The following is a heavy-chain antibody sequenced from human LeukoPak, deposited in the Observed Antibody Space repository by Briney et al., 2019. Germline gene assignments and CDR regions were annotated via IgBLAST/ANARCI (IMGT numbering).Heavy chain of an antibody. CDR2: IYPGDSET. CDR3: ARLDEGFYYDDVGVNF. J-gene: IGHJ4*02. D-gene: IGHD3-16*01. CDR1: GYIFTNYR. Sequence: GESLKISCRASGYIFTNYRVAWVRQMPGKGLEWVGIIYPGDSETTYSPSFQGHVTISVDKSLTTAYLQWNTLKASDTAMYYCARLDEGFYYDDVGVNFWGQGTLIAVSS. V-gene: IGHV5-51*01.